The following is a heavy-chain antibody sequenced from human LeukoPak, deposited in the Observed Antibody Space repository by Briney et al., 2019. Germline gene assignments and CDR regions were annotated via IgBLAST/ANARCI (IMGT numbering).Heavy chain of an antibody. J-gene: IGHJ4*02. Sequence: PGGPLRLSCAASGFTFSTYAMTWLRQAPGKGLEWVSALSASGSNTYYADSVKGRFTISRDNSKNMLCLQMNSLRAEDTAVYYCAQISVDTSRGRWSDFDSWGQGILVTVSS. CDR2: LSASGSNT. V-gene: IGHV3-23*01. D-gene: IGHD5-18*01. CDR3: AQISVDTSRGRWSDFDS. CDR1: GFTFSTYA.